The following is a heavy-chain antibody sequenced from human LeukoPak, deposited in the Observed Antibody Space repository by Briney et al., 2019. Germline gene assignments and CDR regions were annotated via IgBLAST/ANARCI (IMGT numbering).Heavy chain of an antibody. V-gene: IGHV1-46*01. CDR3: ARGHVLLWFGELSDFDY. D-gene: IGHD3-10*01. CDR2: INPSGGST. CDR1: GYTFTSYY. J-gene: IGHJ4*02. Sequence: ASVNVSCKASGYTFTSYYMHWVRQAPGQGLEWMGIINPSGGSTSYAQKFQGRVTMTRDTSTSTVYMELSSLRSEDTAVYYCARGHVLLWFGELSDFDYWGQGTLVTVSS.